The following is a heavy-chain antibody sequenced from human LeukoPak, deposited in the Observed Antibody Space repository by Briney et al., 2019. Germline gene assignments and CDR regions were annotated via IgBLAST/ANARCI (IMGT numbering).Heavy chain of an antibody. Sequence: GGSLRLSCAASGFTFSSYEMNWVRQAPGKGLEWVSYISSSGSTIYYADSVKGRFTISRDNAKNSLYLQMNSLRAEDTAVYYCAREWWYQLLSRGGDYWGQGTLVTVSS. V-gene: IGHV3-48*03. CDR2: ISSSGSTI. CDR3: AREWWYQLLSRGGDY. J-gene: IGHJ4*02. CDR1: GFTFSSYE. D-gene: IGHD2-2*01.